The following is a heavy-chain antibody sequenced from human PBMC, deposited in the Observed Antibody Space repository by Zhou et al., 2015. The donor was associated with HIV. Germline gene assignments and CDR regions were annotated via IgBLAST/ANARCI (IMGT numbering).Heavy chain of an antibody. Sequence: QVQLVQSGAEVKKPGSSVKVSCKASGGTFSSYGISWVRQAPGQGLEWMGWIIPVFGTAKFAQKFQGRVTITADESMSTAYMELSRLRSVDTAVYYCARVLSGYDYLGGMDVWGQGTTVTVPS. V-gene: IGHV1-69*01. CDR3: ARVLSGYDYLGGMDV. CDR2: IIPVFGTA. J-gene: IGHJ6*02. D-gene: IGHD5-12*01. CDR1: GGTFSSYG.